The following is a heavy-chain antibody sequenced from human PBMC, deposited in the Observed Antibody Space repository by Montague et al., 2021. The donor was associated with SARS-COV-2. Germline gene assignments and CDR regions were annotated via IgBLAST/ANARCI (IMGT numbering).Heavy chain of an antibody. Sequence: FLRLSCAASGFTFSSHAMHWVRQAPGKGPEWVAIISYDGSNKYYADSVKGRFTISRDNSKNTLYLQMNSLRAEDTAVYYCARDDGSGSYYVSFDYWGQGTLVTVSS. CDR3: ARDDGSGSYYVSFDY. D-gene: IGHD3-10*01. V-gene: IGHV3-30*04. CDR2: ISYDGSNK. CDR1: GFTFSSHA. J-gene: IGHJ4*02.